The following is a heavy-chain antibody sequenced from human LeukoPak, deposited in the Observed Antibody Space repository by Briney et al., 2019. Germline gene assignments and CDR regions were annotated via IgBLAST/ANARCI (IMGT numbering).Heavy chain of an antibody. D-gene: IGHD6-19*01. Sequence: KPSETLSLTCTVSGGSISSYYWSWIRQPPGKGLEWIGYIYYSGSTNYNPSLKSRVTISVDTSKNQFSLKLSSVTAADTVVYYCAREVAGGPAPFDYWGQGTLVTVSS. V-gene: IGHV4-59*01. CDR1: GGSISSYY. CDR3: AREVAGGPAPFDY. J-gene: IGHJ4*02. CDR2: IYYSGST.